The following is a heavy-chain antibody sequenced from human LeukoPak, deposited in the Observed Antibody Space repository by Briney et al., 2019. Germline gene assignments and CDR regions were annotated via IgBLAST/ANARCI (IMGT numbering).Heavy chain of an antibody. V-gene: IGHV1-2*02. Sequence: ASVKVSCKASGYTFTGYYLHWVRQAPGQGLEWMGWINPDSGDTNYLQKFQGRVTMTRDTSISTAYRELSRLTSDDTAVYYCTRDLLGGSGTFDPWGQGTLVTVSS. CDR1: GYTFTGYY. CDR3: TRDLLGGSGTFDP. J-gene: IGHJ5*02. CDR2: INPDSGDT. D-gene: IGHD3-10*01.